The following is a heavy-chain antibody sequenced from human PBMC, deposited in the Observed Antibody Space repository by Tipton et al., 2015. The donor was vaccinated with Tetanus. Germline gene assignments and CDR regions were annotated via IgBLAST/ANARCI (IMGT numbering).Heavy chain of an antibody. D-gene: IGHD2-15*01. CDR3: VRSTCSDGKCSLYYFDF. CDR1: GFTFSSYG. V-gene: IGHV3-33*01. J-gene: IGHJ4*02. CDR2: IWHDGSNK. Sequence: SLRLSCAASGFTFSSYGMHWVRQAPGKGLEWVAVIWHDGSNKYYVDSVKGRFTISRDNSKNTLYLQLNSLRAEDTAVYYCVRSTCSDGKCSLYYFDFWGQGTLVTVSS.